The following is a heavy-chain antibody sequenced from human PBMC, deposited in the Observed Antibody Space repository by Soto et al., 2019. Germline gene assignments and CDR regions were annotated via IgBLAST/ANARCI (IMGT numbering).Heavy chain of an antibody. V-gene: IGHV3-30-3*01. D-gene: IGHD3-22*01. Sequence: QVQLVESGGGVVQPGRSLRLSCAASGFTFSSYAMHWVRQAPGKGLEWVAVISYDGSNKYYADSVKGRFTISRDNSKNTLYVQMNSLRAEDTAVYYCASPGAYDSSGYYSWAFDYWGQGTLVTVSS. CDR3: ASPGAYDSSGYYSWAFDY. CDR1: GFTFSSYA. J-gene: IGHJ4*02. CDR2: ISYDGSNK.